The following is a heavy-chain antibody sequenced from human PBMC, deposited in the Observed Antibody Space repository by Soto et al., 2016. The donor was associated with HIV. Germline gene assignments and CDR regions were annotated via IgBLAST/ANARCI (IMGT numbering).Heavy chain of an antibody. CDR3: ARSRIGYFDTSGFSH. D-gene: IGHD3-22*01. V-gene: IGHV3-21*02. Sequence: EVQLVESGGGLVKPGGSLRLSCAASGFTFSDFSMNWVRQAPGRGLEWVSLISSASDYIYYADSVRGRFTISRDNAKNSLYLQMNSLRAEDTAVYYCARSRIGYFDTSGFSHWGQGALVSVSS. CDR2: ISSASDYI. J-gene: IGHJ4*02. CDR1: GFTFSDFS.